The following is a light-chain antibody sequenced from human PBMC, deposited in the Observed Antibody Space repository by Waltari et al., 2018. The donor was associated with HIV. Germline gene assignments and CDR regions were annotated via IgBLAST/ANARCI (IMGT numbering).Light chain of an antibody. J-gene: IGKJ3*01. V-gene: IGKV1-5*03. CDR3: QQYNIDFYT. CDR1: QNINSW. CDR2: KAS. Sequence: DIRMTQSPSTLSASVGDSVTITCRDSQNINSWLAWYQQRPGKAPRLLIHKASNLEFGVPSRFSGGGSGTECNLTIDSLQPEDFATYYCQQYNIDFYTFGQGTKV.